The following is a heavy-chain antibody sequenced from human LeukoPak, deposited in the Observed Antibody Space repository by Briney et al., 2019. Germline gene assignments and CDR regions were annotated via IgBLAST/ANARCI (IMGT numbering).Heavy chain of an antibody. V-gene: IGHV4-61*01. CDR3: ARLSLYCGGDCYPGPIGY. CDR2: IYYSGST. Sequence: SETLSLTCTVSGGSVSSGSYYWSWIRQPPGKGLEWIGYIYYSGSTNYNPSLKSRVTISVDTSKNQFSLKLSSVTAADTAVYYCARLSLYCGGDCYPGPIGYWGQGTLVTVSS. D-gene: IGHD2-21*02. CDR1: GGSVSSGSYY. J-gene: IGHJ4*02.